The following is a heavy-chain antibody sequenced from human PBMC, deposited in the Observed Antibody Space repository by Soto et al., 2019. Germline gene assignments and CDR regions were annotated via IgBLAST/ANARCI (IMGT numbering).Heavy chain of an antibody. J-gene: IGHJ6*02. CDR1: GYSFTSYW. CDR3: ARLPTPFIAAAGIDGMDV. V-gene: IGHV5-10-1*01. D-gene: IGHD6-13*01. CDR2: IDPSDSYT. Sequence: PGESLKISCKGSGYSFTSYWISWVRQMPGKGLEWMGRIDPSDSYTNYSPSFQGHVTISADKSISTAYLQWSSLKASDTAMYYCARLPTPFIAAAGIDGMDVWGQGTTVTVSS.